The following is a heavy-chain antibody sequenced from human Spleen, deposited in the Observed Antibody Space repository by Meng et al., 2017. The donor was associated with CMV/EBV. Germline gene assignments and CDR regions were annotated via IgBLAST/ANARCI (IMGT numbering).Heavy chain of an antibody. Sequence: SETLSLTCTVSGGSVSSGSYYWSWIRQPPGKGLEWIGYIYYSGSTNYNPSLKSRVTISVDTSKNQFSLKLSSVTAADTAVYYRARFSGHTYYDFWSGYYNRAFDYWGQGTLVTVSS. D-gene: IGHD3-3*01. J-gene: IGHJ4*02. CDR3: ARFSGHTYYDFWSGYYNRAFDY. V-gene: IGHV4-61*01. CDR1: GGSVSSGSYY. CDR2: IYYSGST.